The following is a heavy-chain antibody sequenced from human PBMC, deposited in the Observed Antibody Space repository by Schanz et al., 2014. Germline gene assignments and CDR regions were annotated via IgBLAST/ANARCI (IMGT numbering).Heavy chain of an antibody. D-gene: IGHD4-17*01. V-gene: IGHV3-33*06. J-gene: IGHJ3*02. Sequence: QVQLVESGGGVVQPGRSLRLSCAASGFTFSAYGMHWVRQAPGKGLEWVAVIWVDGNNKFYADSVKGRFTISRDNSKNTMYLQMNSLRAQDKALYYCAKDTHRDYGGKPQTFDIWGQGTMVTVSS. CDR3: AKDTHRDYGGKPQTFDI. CDR1: GFTFSAYG. CDR2: IWVDGNNK.